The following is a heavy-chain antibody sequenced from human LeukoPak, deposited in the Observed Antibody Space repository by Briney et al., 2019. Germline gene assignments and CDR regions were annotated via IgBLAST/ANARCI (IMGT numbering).Heavy chain of an antibody. CDR2: ISGSGGST. V-gene: IGHV3-23*01. D-gene: IGHD6-13*01. Sequence: PGGSLRLSCAASGFTFSSYAMSWVRQAPGKGLEWVSAISGSGGSTYYADSVKGRFSISRDNSKNTLYLQMNSLRAEDTAVYYCAKDIGSSSIYYFDYWGQGTLVTVSS. J-gene: IGHJ4*02. CDR1: GFTFSSYA. CDR3: AKDIGSSSIYYFDY.